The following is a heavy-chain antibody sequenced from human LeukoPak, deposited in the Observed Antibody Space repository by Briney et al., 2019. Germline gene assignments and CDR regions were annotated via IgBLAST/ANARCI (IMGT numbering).Heavy chain of an antibody. CDR2: IYYSGST. J-gene: IGHJ3*02. D-gene: IGHD6-19*01. V-gene: IGHV4-59*08. Sequence: SETLSLTCTVSGGSISSYYWSWIRQPPGKGLEWIGYIYYSGSTNYNPSLKSRVTISVDTSKNQFSLKLSSVTAADTAVYYCASRGLENSSGWYEGENIWGQGTMVTVSS. CDR3: ASRGLENSSGWYEGENI. CDR1: GGSISSYY.